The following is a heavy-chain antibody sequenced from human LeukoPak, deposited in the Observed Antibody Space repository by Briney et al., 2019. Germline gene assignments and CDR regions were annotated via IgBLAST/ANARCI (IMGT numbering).Heavy chain of an antibody. J-gene: IGHJ4*02. D-gene: IGHD2-21*02. CDR1: GGSTSSSTYH. V-gene: IGHV4-39*01. CDR2: IYYTGIT. CDR3: AVVVVTAMQFDY. Sequence: PSETLSLTCTVSGGSTSSSTYHWGWIRQPPGKGLEWIGSIYYTGITYYNPSLKSRVTISVDTSKNQFSLKLSSVTAADTAVYYCAVVVVTAMQFDYWGQGTLVTVSS.